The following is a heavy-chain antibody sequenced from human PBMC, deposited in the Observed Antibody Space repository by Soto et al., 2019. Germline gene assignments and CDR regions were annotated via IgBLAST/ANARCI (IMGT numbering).Heavy chain of an antibody. CDR1: GDSISSSY. Sequence: QVQLQESGPGLVKPSETLSLTCTISGDSISSSYWTWIRQPPGKGLEWIGFIHYSGGTNYNPSLKSRVTLSVDTSQNQFSLEMRSVTAADTAIYYWARPMAGPNIRDFWGQGTLVTFSS. CDR2: IHYSGGT. D-gene: IGHD6-19*01. J-gene: IGHJ4*02. CDR3: ARPMAGPNIRDF. V-gene: IGHV4-59*01.